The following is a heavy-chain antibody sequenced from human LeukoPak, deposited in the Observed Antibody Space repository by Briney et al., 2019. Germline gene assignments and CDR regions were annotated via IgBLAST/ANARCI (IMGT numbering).Heavy chain of an antibody. CDR3: ARPRSSYYYGSGSYYNY. J-gene: IGHJ4*02. CDR1: GDSVSSNSAA. D-gene: IGHD3-10*01. CDR2: TYYRSKWYN. Sequence: PSQTLSLTCAISGDSVSSNSAAWNWTRQSPSRGLEWLGRTYYRSKWYNDYAVSVKSRMTINPDTSKNQFSLQLNSVTPEDTAVYYCARPRSSYYYGSGSYYNYWGQGTLVTVSS. V-gene: IGHV6-1*01.